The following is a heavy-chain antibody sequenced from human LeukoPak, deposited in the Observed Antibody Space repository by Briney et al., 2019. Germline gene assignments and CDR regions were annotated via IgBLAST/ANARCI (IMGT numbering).Heavy chain of an antibody. CDR3: ARQVIFGVVVLTYYFDY. V-gene: IGHV4-39*01. CDR1: GGSISSSSYY. Sequence: PSETLSLTCTVSGGSISSSSYYWGWIRQPPGKGLEWIGSIYYSGSTYYNPSLKSRVTISVDTSKNQFSLKLSSVTAADTAVYYCARQVIFGVVVLTYYFDYWGQGTLVTVSS. D-gene: IGHD3-3*01. J-gene: IGHJ4*02. CDR2: IYYSGST.